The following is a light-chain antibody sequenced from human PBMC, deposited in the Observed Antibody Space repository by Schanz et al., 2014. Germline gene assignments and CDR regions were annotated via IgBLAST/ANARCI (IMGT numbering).Light chain of an antibody. CDR3: VLYMGYGVSV. V-gene: IGLV8-61*01. Sequence: QTVVTQEPSFSVSPGGTVTLTCGLSSGSVSTSHYPSWCQQTPGQAPRTLIYSTNTRSSGVPDRFSGSILGNKAALTITGAQADDESDYYCVLYMGYGVSVFGGGTKLTVL. CDR2: STN. CDR1: SGSVSTSHY. J-gene: IGLJ2*01.